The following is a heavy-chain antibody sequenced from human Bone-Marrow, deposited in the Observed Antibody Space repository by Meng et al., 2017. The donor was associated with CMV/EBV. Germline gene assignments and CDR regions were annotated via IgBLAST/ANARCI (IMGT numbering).Heavy chain of an antibody. Sequence: ASVKVSCKASGYTFTGYYMHWVRQAPGQGLEWMGWINPNSGGTNYAQKFQGRVTMTRDTSISTAYMELSSLRSEDTAVYYCARGLGYCSSTSCPPGYWGQGTLVTFSS. CDR2: INPNSGGT. CDR3: ARGLGYCSSTSCPPGY. CDR1: GYTFTGYY. V-gene: IGHV1-2*02. D-gene: IGHD2-2*01. J-gene: IGHJ4*02.